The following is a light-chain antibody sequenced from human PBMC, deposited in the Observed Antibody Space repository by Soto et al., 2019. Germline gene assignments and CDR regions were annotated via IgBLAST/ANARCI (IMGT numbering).Light chain of an antibody. J-gene: IGKJ2*01. Sequence: EIGMTQSPSTLSLSPGERATLSCRASQSVNCYLAWYQQKPGQAPKLLIYDASNRATGIPARFSGSGSGTDFTLTISSLETQDSAAYYCLQRNSYPHTFGQGAKLEIK. CDR3: LQRNSYPHT. CDR1: QSVNCY. CDR2: DAS. V-gene: IGKV3-11*01.